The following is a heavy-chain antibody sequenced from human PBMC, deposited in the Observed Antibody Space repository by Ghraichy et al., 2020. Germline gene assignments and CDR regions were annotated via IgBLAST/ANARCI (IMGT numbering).Heavy chain of an antibody. D-gene: IGHD2-21*02. CDR1: GFTFSDYY. CDR3: ARFPPSCGGDCYHDFDY. V-gene: IGHV3-11*01. Sequence: GGSLRLTCAASGFTFSDYYMSWIRQAPGKGLEWVSYISSSGSTIYYADSVKGRFTISRDNAKNSLYLQMNSLRAEDTAVYYCARFPPSCGGDCYHDFDYWGQGTLVTVSS. J-gene: IGHJ4*02. CDR2: ISSSGSTI.